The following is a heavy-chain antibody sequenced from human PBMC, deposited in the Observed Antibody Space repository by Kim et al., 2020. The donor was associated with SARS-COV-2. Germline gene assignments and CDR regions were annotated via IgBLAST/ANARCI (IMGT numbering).Heavy chain of an antibody. J-gene: IGHJ4*02. CDR3: LGGFYFDY. Sequence: GNGNTIDAQKFKGRVTFTTDTSASTAYMELSFLRSEDSAVYYCLGGFYFDYWGQGTLVTVSS. CDR2: GNGNT. V-gene: IGHV1-3*01. D-gene: IGHD3-16*01.